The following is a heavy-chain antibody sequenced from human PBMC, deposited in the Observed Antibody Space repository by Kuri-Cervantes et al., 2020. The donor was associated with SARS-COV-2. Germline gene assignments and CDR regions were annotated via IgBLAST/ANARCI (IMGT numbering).Heavy chain of an antibody. D-gene: IGHD3-10*01. Sequence: GESLKISCAASGFPFSTSVMHWVRQAPGKGLEWVALLSYDVDNGFYADSVKGRFTISRDNSKNTLYLQMNSLRAEDTAVYYCARETKTSMVRGVILGWFDPWGQGTLVTVSS. CDR3: ARETKTSMVRGVILGWFDP. CDR2: LSYDVDNG. J-gene: IGHJ5*02. V-gene: IGHV3-33*05. CDR1: GFPFSTSV.